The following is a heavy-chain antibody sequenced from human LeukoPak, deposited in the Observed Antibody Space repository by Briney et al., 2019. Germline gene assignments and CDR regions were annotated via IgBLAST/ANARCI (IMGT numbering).Heavy chain of an antibody. J-gene: IGHJ4*02. CDR1: GGSFIGYY. CDR3: ATRPRLLHGWYVTIARDY. Sequence: PSETLSLTCAVYGGSFIGYYWSWIRQPPGKGLEWIGEINHSGSTNYNPSLKSRVTISVDTSKNQFSLKLSSVTAADTAVYYCATRPRLLHGWYVTIARDYWGQGTLVTVSS. CDR2: INHSGST. V-gene: IGHV4-34*01. D-gene: IGHD6-19*01.